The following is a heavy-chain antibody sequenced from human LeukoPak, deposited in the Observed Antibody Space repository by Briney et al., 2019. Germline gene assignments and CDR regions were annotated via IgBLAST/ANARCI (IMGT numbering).Heavy chain of an antibody. J-gene: IGHJ4*02. V-gene: IGHV3-23*01. CDR2: ISPTTGTT. CDR1: ELHA. CDR3: ATKTSNGDRYFDY. Sequence: PGGSLRLSCAASELHAMTWVRQGPGKGLEWLSAISPTTGTTFYADSVKGRFTISRDNSKNTLYLQMNILRAEDMAVYYCATKTSNGDRYFDYWGQGSLVTVSS. D-gene: IGHD4-17*01.